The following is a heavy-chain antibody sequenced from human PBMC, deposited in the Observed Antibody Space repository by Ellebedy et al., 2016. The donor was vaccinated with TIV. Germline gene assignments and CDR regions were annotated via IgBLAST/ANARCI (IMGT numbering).Heavy chain of an antibody. V-gene: IGHV3-30*18. CDR2: ISYDGTDK. CDR1: GFTFSSYG. Sequence: GGSLRLSCAASGFTFSSYGMHWVRQAPGKGLEWVAVISYDGTDKDYADSVKGRFTISRDNSKNTLYLQMNSLRAEDSAVYYCANIVGADYWGQGTLVTVSS. D-gene: IGHD1-26*01. J-gene: IGHJ4*02. CDR3: ANIVGADY.